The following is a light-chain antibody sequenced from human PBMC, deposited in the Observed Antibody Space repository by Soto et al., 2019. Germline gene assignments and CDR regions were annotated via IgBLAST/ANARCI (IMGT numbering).Light chain of an antibody. CDR2: GAS. Sequence: EIVMTQSPATLSVSPGERATLYCRASQSVSSNLAWYRHKPGQAPRLLLYGASTRATGIPARFSGSGSGTEFTLTISSLQSEDFAVYYCQQYNNWPVTFGPGTKVDIQ. V-gene: IGKV3-15*01. J-gene: IGKJ3*01. CDR3: QQYNNWPVT. CDR1: QSVSSN.